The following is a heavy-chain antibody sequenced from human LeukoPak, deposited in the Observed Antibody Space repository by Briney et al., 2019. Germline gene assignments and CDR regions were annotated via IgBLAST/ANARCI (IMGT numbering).Heavy chain of an antibody. D-gene: IGHD6-19*01. CDR1: GGSISSSSYY. CDR3: ARQAVAGNGFDY. J-gene: IGHJ4*02. Sequence: PSETLSLTCTVSGGSISSSSYYWGWIRQPRGKGLEWIGTIYYSGNTYYNPSLKSRVSISVDTSKNQFSLKLSSVTAADTAVYYCARQAVAGNGFDYWGQGTLVTVSS. CDR2: IYYSGNT. V-gene: IGHV4-39*01.